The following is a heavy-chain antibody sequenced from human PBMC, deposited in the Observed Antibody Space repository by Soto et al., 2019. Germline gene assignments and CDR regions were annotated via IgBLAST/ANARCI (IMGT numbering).Heavy chain of an antibody. CDR3: ARGGSRAIGYQHYHGMDV. V-gene: IGHV3-33*01. Sequence: GGSLRLSCATSGFSFSTYGMHWVRRAPGKGLEWVAVIWSDGSGRYYGDSVKGRFSISRDSSRNTVFLQMSSLKVEDTAVYYCARGGSRAIGYQHYHGMDVWGQGTTVTVSS. D-gene: IGHD3-16*01. CDR1: GFSFSTYG. J-gene: IGHJ6*02. CDR2: IWSDGSGR.